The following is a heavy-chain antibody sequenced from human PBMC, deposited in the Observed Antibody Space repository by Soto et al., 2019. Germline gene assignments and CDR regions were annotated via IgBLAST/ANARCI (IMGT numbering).Heavy chain of an antibody. CDR3: ARVQLERRWFDY. Sequence: PSETLSLTCTVSGGSISSGDYYWSWIRQPPGKGLEWIGYIYYSGSTYYNPSLKSRVTISVDTSKNQFSLKLSSVTAADTAVYYCARVQLERRWFDYWGQGTLVTVSS. J-gene: IGHJ4*02. CDR2: IYYSGST. CDR1: GGSISSGDYY. D-gene: IGHD1-1*01. V-gene: IGHV4-30-4*01.